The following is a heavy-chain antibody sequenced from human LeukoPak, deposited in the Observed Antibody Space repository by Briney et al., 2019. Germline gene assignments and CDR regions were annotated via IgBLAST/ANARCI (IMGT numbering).Heavy chain of an antibody. Sequence: PSGTLSLTCAVSGGSISSSNWWSWVRQPPGKGLEWIGSIYYSGSTYYNPSLKSRVTISVDTSKNQFSLKLSSVTAADTAVYYCARRAAAGTFSPLGDYWGQGTLVTVSS. D-gene: IGHD6-13*01. V-gene: IGHV4-4*02. CDR1: GGSISSSNW. CDR2: IYYSGST. J-gene: IGHJ4*02. CDR3: ARRAAAGTFSPLGDY.